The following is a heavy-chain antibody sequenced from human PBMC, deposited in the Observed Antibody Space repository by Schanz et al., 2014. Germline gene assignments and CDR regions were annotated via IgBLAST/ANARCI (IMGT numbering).Heavy chain of an antibody. CDR2: IKQDGSEK. J-gene: IGHJ4*02. Sequence: EVQLVESGGGLVQPGGSLRLSCAASGFSISFHWMSWVRQAPGKGPEWVANIKQDGSEKYYVDSVKGRFTISRDNAKXXNSLQTNNLRINSPTVYYSAIDYDYGSRSYSSYWGPGTLVTVSS. CDR3: AIDYDYGSRSYSSY. CDR1: GFSISFHW. D-gene: IGHD3-10*01. V-gene: IGHV3-7*01.